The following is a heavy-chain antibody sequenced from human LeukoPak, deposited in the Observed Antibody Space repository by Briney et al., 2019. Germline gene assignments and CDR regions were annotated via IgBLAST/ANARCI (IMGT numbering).Heavy chain of an antibody. V-gene: IGHV3-30*04. Sequence: GRSLRLSCAASGFTFSSYAMHWVRQAPGKGLEWVAVISYDGSNKYYADSVKGRFTISRDNSKNTLYLQMNSLRAEDTAVYYCARGWDILTGYYGRHLDYWGQGTLVTVSS. J-gene: IGHJ4*02. CDR3: ARGWDILTGYYGRHLDY. D-gene: IGHD3-9*01. CDR1: GFTFSSYA. CDR2: ISYDGSNK.